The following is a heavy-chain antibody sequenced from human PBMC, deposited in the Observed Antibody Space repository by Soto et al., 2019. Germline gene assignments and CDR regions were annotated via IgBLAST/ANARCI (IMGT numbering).Heavy chain of an antibody. V-gene: IGHV1-69*13. CDR1: GGTFSSYA. D-gene: IGHD2-2*01. CDR3: ASLGYCSSTSCYEGHWFDP. CDR2: IIPIFGTA. Sequence: SVKVSCKASGGTFSSYAISWVRQAPGQGLEWMGGIIPIFGTANYAQKFQGRVTITADESTSTAYMELSSLRSEDTAVYYCASLGYCSSTSCYEGHWFDPRGQGTLVTVSS. J-gene: IGHJ5*02.